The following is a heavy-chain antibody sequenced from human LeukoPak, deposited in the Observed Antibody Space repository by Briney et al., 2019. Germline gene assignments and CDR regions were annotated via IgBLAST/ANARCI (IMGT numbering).Heavy chain of an antibody. CDR2: IYYSGST. Sequence: SETLSLTCTVFGGSISSYYWSWIRQPPGKGLEWIGYIYYSGSTNYNPSLKSRVTISVDTSKNQFSLKLSSVTAADTAVYYCARGETEIAAAGRYYFDYWGQGTLVTVSS. CDR3: ARGETEIAAAGRYYFDY. D-gene: IGHD6-13*01. V-gene: IGHV4-59*01. CDR1: GGSISSYY. J-gene: IGHJ4*02.